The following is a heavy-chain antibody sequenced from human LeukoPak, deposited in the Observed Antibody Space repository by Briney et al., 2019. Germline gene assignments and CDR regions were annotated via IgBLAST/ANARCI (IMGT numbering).Heavy chain of an antibody. V-gene: IGHV4-4*07. J-gene: IGHJ6*03. CDR1: GGSISSYY. CDR3: ARDAPYSGSPGFYYYYMDV. CDR2: IYTSGST. D-gene: IGHD1-26*01. Sequence: SETLSLTCTVSGGSISSYYWSWIRQPAGKGLEWIGRIYTSGSTNYNPSLKSRVTMSVDTSKNQFSLKLNPVTAADTAVYYCARDAPYSGSPGFYYYYMDVWGKGTTVSVCS.